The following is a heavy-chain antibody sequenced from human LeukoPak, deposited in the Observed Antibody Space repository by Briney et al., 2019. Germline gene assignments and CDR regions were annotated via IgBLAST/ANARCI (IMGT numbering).Heavy chain of an antibody. CDR3: ATDRGWRTSGYYLYYFEY. D-gene: IGHD3-3*01. CDR1: GFTFSDYY. J-gene: IGHJ4*02. CDR2: IKHDGSEK. Sequence: GGSLRLSCAASGFTFSDYYMSWVRQAPGKGLEWVASIKHDGSEKYYVDSVRGRFTISRDNTMNSLYLQMSSLRAEDTAVYYCATDRGWRTSGYYLYYFEYWGQGTLVTFSS. V-gene: IGHV3-7*01.